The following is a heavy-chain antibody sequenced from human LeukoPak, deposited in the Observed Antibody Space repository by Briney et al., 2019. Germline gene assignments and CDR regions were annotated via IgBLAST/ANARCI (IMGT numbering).Heavy chain of an antibody. V-gene: IGHV3-53*01. D-gene: IGHD4/OR15-4a*01. CDR3: ARRAGAYSHPYDY. Sequence: GGSLRLSCTVSGFTVSSNSMSWVRQAPGKGLEWVSFIYSDNTHYSDSVKGRFTISRDNSNNTLYLQMNSLRAEDTAVYYCARRAGAYSHPYDYWGQGTLVTVSS. J-gene: IGHJ4*02. CDR1: GFTVSSNS. CDR2: IYSDNT.